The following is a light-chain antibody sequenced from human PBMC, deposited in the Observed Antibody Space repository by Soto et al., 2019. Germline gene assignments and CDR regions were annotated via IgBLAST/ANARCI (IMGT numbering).Light chain of an antibody. CDR2: GTS. CDR1: QSVSSSY. V-gene: IGKV3-20*01. J-gene: IGKJ5*01. Sequence: ETVLTQSPGTLSLSPGERATLSCRASQSVSSSYLAWYRQRPGQAPRLLIYGTSTRATGIPDRFSGSGSGTDFTLTISRLKPEDFAVYYCQQYGSSPLVTFGQGTRLEIK. CDR3: QQYGSSPLVT.